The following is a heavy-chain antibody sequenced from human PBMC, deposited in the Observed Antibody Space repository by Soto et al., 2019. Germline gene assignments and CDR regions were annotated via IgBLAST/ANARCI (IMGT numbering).Heavy chain of an antibody. CDR2: ISGYNGNT. D-gene: IGHD6-19*01. CDR3: ARAVPLDY. CDR1: GYTFNTYG. V-gene: IGHV1-18*04. Sequence: QVQLVQSGPEVKKPGASVQVSCKASGYTFNTYGISWVRQAPGQGLEWMGWISGYNGNTNYAQNLQDRVTLTIDTSTSTAYMELRSLSSDDTALYYCARAVPLDYWGQGTLVTVSS. J-gene: IGHJ4*02.